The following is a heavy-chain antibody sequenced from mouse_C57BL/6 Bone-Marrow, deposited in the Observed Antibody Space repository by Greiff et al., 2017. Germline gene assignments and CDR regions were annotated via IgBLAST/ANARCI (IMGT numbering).Heavy chain of an antibody. Sequence: VQLQQPGAELVKPGASVKMSCTASGYTFTTYPIEWMKQNHGKSLEWIGNFHPYNDDTKYNEKFKGKATLTVEKSSSTVYLELSRLTSDDSAVYYCARGGNYGGYYFDYWGQGTTLTVSS. CDR3: ARGGNYGGYYFDY. CDR1: GYTFTTYP. J-gene: IGHJ2*01. D-gene: IGHD2-1*01. CDR2: FHPYNDDT. V-gene: IGHV1-47*01.